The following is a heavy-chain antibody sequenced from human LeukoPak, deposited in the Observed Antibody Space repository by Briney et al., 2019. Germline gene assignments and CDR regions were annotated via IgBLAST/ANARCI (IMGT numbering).Heavy chain of an antibody. CDR3: VRDKDWGFDS. Sequence: PGGSLRLSCAASGFTLTSYTMNWVRQAPGKGLEWVSHIGTGTSTVGYADSIKGRFTISRDNAKNSVDLQMSSLRVDDSAVYYCVRDKDWGFDSWGQGTLVPVSS. D-gene: IGHD7-27*01. CDR2: IGTGTSTV. V-gene: IGHV3-48*01. J-gene: IGHJ4*02. CDR1: GFTLTSYT.